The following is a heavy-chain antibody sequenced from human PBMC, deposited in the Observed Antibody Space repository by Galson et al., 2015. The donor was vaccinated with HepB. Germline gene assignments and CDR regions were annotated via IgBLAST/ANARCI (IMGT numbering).Heavy chain of an antibody. CDR2: IIPIFGTA. Sequence: SCKASGGTFSSYAISWVRQAPGQGLEWMGGIIPIFGTANYAQKFQGRVTITADESTSTAYMELSGLRSEDTAVYYCARAINEYYYDSSGYGYWGQGTLVTVSS. V-gene: IGHV1-69*01. CDR1: GGTFSSYA. CDR3: ARAINEYYYDSSGYGY. D-gene: IGHD3-22*01. J-gene: IGHJ4*02.